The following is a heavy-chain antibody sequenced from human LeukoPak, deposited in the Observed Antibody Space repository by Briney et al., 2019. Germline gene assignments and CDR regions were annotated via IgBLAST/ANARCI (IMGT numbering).Heavy chain of an antibody. CDR1: GFTFSSYA. CDR3: AKSPLAYCGGDCYSDY. D-gene: IGHD2-21*02. V-gene: IGHV3-23*01. CDR2: ISGSGGST. Sequence: GGSLRLSCAASGFTFSSYAMSWVRQAPGKGLGWVSAISGSGGSTYYADSVKGRFTISRDNSKNTLYLQMNSLRAEDTAVYYCAKSPLAYCGGDCYSDYWGQGTLVTVSS. J-gene: IGHJ4*02.